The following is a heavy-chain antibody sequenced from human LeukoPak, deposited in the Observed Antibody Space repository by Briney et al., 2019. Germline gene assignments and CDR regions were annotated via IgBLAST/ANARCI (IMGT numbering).Heavy chain of an antibody. CDR1: GFTFSSYA. Sequence: GGSLRLSCAASGFTFSSYAMSWVRQAPGEGLEWVSAISGSGGSTYYADSVKGRFTISRDISKNTLYLQMNSLRGEDTAVYYCAKPGDGCSGGSCYYFDYWGQGTLVTVSS. V-gene: IGHV3-23*01. D-gene: IGHD2-15*01. CDR2: ISGSGGST. CDR3: AKPGDGCSGGSCYYFDY. J-gene: IGHJ4*02.